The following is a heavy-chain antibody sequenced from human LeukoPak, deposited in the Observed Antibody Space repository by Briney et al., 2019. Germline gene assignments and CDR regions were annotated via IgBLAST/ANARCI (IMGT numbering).Heavy chain of an antibody. CDR1: GGSFSGYY. V-gene: IGHV4-34*01. CDR3: ARGMKVAARALGY. CDR2: INHSGSS. Sequence: PSETLSLTCAVYGGSFSGYYWSWIRQPPGKGLEWIGEINHSGSSSYNPSLKSRVTISVDTSKNQFSLKLSSVTAADTAVYYCARGMKVAARALGYWGQGTLVTVSS. J-gene: IGHJ4*02. D-gene: IGHD2-15*01.